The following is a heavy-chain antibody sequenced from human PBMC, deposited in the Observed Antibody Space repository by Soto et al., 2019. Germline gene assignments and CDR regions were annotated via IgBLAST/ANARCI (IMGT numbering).Heavy chain of an antibody. Sequence: QVQLVESGGGVVQPGGSLRLSCAASGFTFSNFVMHWVRQAPGKGLEWVAATSYDGKNKDYADSVKGRFTISRDNSKNTLYLPMNSLRHEDTAVYYCARERAIAATGIFYYWGQGTLVTVSS. D-gene: IGHD6-13*01. CDR1: GFTFSNFV. V-gene: IGHV3-30*04. J-gene: IGHJ4*02. CDR2: TSYDGKNK. CDR3: ARERAIAATGIFYY.